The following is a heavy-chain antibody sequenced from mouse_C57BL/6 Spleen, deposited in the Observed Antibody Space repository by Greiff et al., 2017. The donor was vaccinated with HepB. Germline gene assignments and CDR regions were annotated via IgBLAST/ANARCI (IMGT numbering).Heavy chain of an antibody. CDR3: ARRGDYALDY. J-gene: IGHJ2*01. CDR1: GFTFSSYG. V-gene: IGHV5-6*02. Sequence: DVKLVESGGDLVKPGGSLKLSCAASGFTFSSYGMSWVRQTPDKRLEWVATISSGGSYTYYPDSVKGRFTISRDNAKNTLYLQMSSLKSEDTAMYYCARRGDYALDYWGQGTTLTVSS. CDR2: ISSGGSYT. D-gene: IGHD2-4*01.